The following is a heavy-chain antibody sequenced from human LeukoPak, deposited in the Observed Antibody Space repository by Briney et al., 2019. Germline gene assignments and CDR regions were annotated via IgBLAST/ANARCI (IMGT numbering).Heavy chain of an antibody. CDR3: ARDATKNSNPIGYCSSTSCLSLDY. V-gene: IGHV3-48*02. CDR1: GFTFSSYS. D-gene: IGHD2-2*01. Sequence: GGSLRLSCAASGFTFSSYSMNWVRQAPGKGLEWVSYISSSSSTIYYADSVKGRFTISRDNAKNSLYLQMNSLRDEDTAVYYCARDATKNSNPIGYCSSTSCLSLDYWGQGTLVTVSS. CDR2: ISSSSSTI. J-gene: IGHJ4*02.